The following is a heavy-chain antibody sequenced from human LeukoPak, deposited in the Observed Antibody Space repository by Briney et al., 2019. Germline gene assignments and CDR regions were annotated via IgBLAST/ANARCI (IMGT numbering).Heavy chain of an antibody. J-gene: IGHJ5*02. CDR2: INPNSGGT. Sequence: ASVKVSCKASGYTFTGYYMHWVRQAPGQGLEWMGWINPNSGGTNYAQKFQGWVTMTRDTSISTAYMELSRLRSDDTAVYYCARDVDIVVVPAAFDPWGQGTLVTVSS. V-gene: IGHV1-2*04. CDR1: GYTFTGYY. D-gene: IGHD2-2*03. CDR3: ARDVDIVVVPAAFDP.